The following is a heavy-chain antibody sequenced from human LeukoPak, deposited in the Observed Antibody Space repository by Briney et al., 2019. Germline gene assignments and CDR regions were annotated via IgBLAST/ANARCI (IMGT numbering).Heavy chain of an antibody. CDR1: GFTFSSYA. D-gene: IGHD2/OR15-2a*01. Sequence: PGGSLRLSCAASGFTFSSYAMSWVRQAPGKGLEWVSSINDSGGNTYYADSVKGRFTISRDNSKNTLYVQMNSLRAEDTATYYCAKVGGKIALWGQGALVTVSS. CDR3: AKVGGKIAL. J-gene: IGHJ4*02. V-gene: IGHV3-23*01. CDR2: INDSGGNT.